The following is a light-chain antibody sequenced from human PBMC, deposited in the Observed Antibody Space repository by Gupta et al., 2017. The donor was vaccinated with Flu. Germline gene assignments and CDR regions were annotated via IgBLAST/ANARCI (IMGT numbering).Light chain of an antibody. Sequence: QSVLSQQSSASGTPGQRVTISCSGSSSNIGSNYVYWYQQLPGTAPKLLIYRNDQRPSGVPDRFSGSQSGTSASLAISGLRSEDEADYYCAAWDDSLSGQVVFGGGTKLTVL. J-gene: IGLJ2*01. CDR2: RND. CDR3: AAWDDSLSGQVV. V-gene: IGLV1-47*01. CDR1: SSNIGSNY.